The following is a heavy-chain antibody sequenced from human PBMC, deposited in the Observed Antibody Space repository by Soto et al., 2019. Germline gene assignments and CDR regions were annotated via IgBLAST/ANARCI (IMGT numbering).Heavy chain of an antibody. CDR1: GYTFTSYG. J-gene: IGHJ3*02. Sequence: VKVSCKASGYTFTSYGISWVRQAPGQGLEWMGWIIAIHGIANYAQKFQGRVTITTDKSTSTAYMELSSLRSEDTAVYYCASRREYSGYDDAFDIWGQGTMVTVSS. V-gene: IGHV1-18*01. CDR2: IIAIHGIA. D-gene: IGHD5-12*01. CDR3: ASRREYSGYDDAFDI.